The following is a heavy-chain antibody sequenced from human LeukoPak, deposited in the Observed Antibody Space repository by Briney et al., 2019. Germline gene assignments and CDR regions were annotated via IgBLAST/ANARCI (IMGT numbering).Heavy chain of an antibody. V-gene: IGHV3-23*01. Sequence: PVGSLRLSCAASGFTFSSYAMSWGRQAPGKGLELVSAISGSGGSTYYADSVKGRFTISRDNSKNTLYLQMNRLRAEHTAVYYCAKGLRGITMIVVVIKPFDYWGQGTLVTVSS. CDR3: AKGLRGITMIVVVIKPFDY. J-gene: IGHJ4*02. D-gene: IGHD3-22*01. CDR2: ISGSGGST. CDR1: GFTFSSYA.